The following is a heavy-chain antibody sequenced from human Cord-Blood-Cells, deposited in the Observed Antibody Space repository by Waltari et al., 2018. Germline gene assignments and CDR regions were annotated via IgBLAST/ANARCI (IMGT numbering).Heavy chain of an antibody. Sequence: SYAMSWVRQAPGKGLEWVSAISGSGGSTYYADSVKGRFTISRDNSKNTLYLQMNSLRAEDTAVYYCAKGALGMGYSGYDRAYWGQGTLVTVSS. CDR2: ISGSGGST. CDR3: AKGALGMGYSGYDRAY. J-gene: IGHJ4*02. V-gene: IGHV3-23*01. D-gene: IGHD5-12*01. CDR1: SYA.